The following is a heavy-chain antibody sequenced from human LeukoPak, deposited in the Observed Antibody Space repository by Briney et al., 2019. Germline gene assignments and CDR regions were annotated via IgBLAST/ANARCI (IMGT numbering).Heavy chain of an antibody. D-gene: IGHD3-22*01. J-gene: IGHJ1*01. CDR1: GGSISSYY. CDR3: ARPSSGYYYRYFQH. V-gene: IGHV4-59*05. Sequence: SETLSLTCTVSGGSISSYYWSWIRPPPGKGLEWIGSIYYSGSTYYNPSLKSRVTISVDTSKNQFSLKLSSVTAADTAVYYCARPSSGYYYRYFQHWGQGTLVTVSS. CDR2: IYYSGST.